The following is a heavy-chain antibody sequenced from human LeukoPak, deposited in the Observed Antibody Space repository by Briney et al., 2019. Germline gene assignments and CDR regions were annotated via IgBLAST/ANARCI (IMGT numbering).Heavy chain of an antibody. D-gene: IGHD3-10*01. V-gene: IGHV3-7*01. CDR1: GFTFSDYW. Sequence: GGSLRLSCAASGFTFSDYWMSWVRQAPGKGLEWVANMNQDGSEKYYADSVKGRFTISRDNAKNSLSLQMNSLRAEDTAVYYCARDWAHFGYWGQGTLVTVSS. CDR2: MNQDGSEK. J-gene: IGHJ4*02. CDR3: ARDWAHFGY.